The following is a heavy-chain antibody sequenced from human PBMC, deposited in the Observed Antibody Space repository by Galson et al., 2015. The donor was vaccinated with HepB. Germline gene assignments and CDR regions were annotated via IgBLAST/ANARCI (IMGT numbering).Heavy chain of an antibody. J-gene: IGHJ2*01. CDR3: VRPRGAGAGDYQNWYFDL. D-gene: IGHD4-17*01. CDR1: GFSFNNFP. Sequence: SLRLSGAASGFSFNNFPMHWVRQAPGKGLEWVALISYTGSYIAYADCVRGRFAISRDNSKNALYLHMNSLRVDDTALYYRVRPRGAGAGDYQNWYFDLWGRGTLVTVSS. CDR2: ISYTGSYI. V-gene: IGHV3-30*09.